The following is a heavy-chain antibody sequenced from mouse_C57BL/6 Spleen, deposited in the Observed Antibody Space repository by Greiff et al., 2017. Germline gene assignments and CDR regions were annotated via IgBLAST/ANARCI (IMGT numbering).Heavy chain of an antibody. CDR3: TTEDYGPFAY. V-gene: IGHV14-4*01. Sequence: VQLQQSGAELVRPGASVKLSCTASGFNIKDDYMHWVKQRPEQGLEWIGWIDPENGDTEYASKFQGKATITADTFSTTAYLQRSSLTSEDTAVYYWTTEDYGPFAYWGQGTLVTMSA. CDR2: IDPENGDT. D-gene: IGHD2-4*01. J-gene: IGHJ3*01. CDR1: GFNIKDDY.